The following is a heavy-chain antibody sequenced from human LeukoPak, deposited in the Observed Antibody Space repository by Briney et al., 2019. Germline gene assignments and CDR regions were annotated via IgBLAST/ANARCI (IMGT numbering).Heavy chain of an antibody. J-gene: IGHJ4*02. CDR1: DGTFSSYS. V-gene: IGHV1-69*02. D-gene: IGHD6-19*01. CDR3: ASGRGSGWYRPLEY. Sequence: ASVKVSCKASDGTFSSYSFTWVRQAPGLGLEWVGRIIPILGITNYAQMFQGRVTITADRSTSTAYMELSSLRSEDTAVYYCASGRGSGWYRPLEYWSQGTLVTVSS. CDR2: IIPILGIT.